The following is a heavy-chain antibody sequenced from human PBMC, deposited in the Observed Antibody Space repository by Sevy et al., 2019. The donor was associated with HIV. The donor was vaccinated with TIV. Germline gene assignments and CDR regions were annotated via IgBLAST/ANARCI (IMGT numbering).Heavy chain of an antibody. CDR3: ARDGTSYRYSGSYDY. Sequence: GGSLRLSCAASGSTFSSYSMNWVRQAPGKGLEWVSSISSSSSYIYYADSVKGRFTISRDNAKNSLYLQMNSLRAEDTAVYYCARDGTSYRYSGSYDYWGQGTLVTVSS. CDR2: ISSSSSYI. D-gene: IGHD1-26*01. CDR1: GSTFSSYS. V-gene: IGHV3-21*01. J-gene: IGHJ4*02.